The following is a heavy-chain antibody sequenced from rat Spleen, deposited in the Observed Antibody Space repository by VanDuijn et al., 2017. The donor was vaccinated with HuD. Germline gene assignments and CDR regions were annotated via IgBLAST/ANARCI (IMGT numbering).Heavy chain of an antibody. J-gene: IGHJ2*01. CDR1: EFTFSDYY. CDR3: ARRDYYFDY. V-gene: IGHV5-20*01. CDR2: ISYDGGST. Sequence: EVQLVESGGGLVQPGRSLKLSCAASEFTFSDYYMAWVRQAPTKGLEWVASISYDGGSTYYRDSVKGRFTIPRDDAKSSLYLHVNRPKSEDTATYYCARRDYYFDYWGQGVMVTVSS.